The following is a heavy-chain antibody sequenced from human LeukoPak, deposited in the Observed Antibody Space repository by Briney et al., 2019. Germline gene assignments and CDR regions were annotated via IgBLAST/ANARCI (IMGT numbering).Heavy chain of an antibody. CDR2: IWYDGSSK. V-gene: IGHV3-33*01. Sequence: PGGSLRLSCAASKFSFSSYGMHWVRQAPGKGLEWVAVIWYDGSSKYYADSVKGRFTISRDNSKNTLDLQMNSLRVEDTAVYYCARTSGYNSSWYDNWFDPWGQGTLVTVSS. J-gene: IGHJ5*02. CDR3: ARTSGYNSSWYDNWFDP. CDR1: KFSFSSYG. D-gene: IGHD6-13*01.